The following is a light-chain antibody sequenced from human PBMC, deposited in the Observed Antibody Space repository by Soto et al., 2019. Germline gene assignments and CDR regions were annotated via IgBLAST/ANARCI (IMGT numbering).Light chain of an antibody. CDR3: QQYGTSSLT. V-gene: IGKV3-20*01. J-gene: IGKJ4*01. Sequence: EIVLTQSPGTLSLSPGERATLSCRASQSVSHDYLAWYQQKPGQAPRLLISGASSRATGIPDRFSGSGSGTDFTLTISSLEPEDFAVYYCQQYGTSSLTFGGGTKVDIK. CDR1: QSVSHDY. CDR2: GAS.